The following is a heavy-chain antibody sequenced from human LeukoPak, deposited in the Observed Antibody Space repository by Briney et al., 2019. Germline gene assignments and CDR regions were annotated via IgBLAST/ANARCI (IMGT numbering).Heavy chain of an antibody. J-gene: IGHJ4*02. CDR2: IWYDGSNE. V-gene: IGHV3-33*01. D-gene: IGHD5-12*01. CDR1: GFTFSRNG. Sequence: GGSLRLSCAASGFTFSRNGMHWVRQAPGKGLEWVAVIWYDGSNEYYADSVKGRFTVSRDNSKNTMYLQMNSLRAEDTAVYYCARELGGYDYSSFDYWGQGTLVTVSS. CDR3: ARELGGYDYSSFDY.